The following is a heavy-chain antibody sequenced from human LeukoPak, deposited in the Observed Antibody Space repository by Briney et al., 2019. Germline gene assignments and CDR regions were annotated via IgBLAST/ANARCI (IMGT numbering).Heavy chain of an antibody. CDR3: ARIDGGHHLSPFDY. J-gene: IGHJ4*02. V-gene: IGHV4-39*01. Sequence: PSETLSLTCTVSGGSFSSSSYYWGWIRQPPGKGLEWIGSFYYSGSTYYNSSLKSRVTISVDTSKNQFSLKLSSVTAADTAIYYCARIDGGHHLSPFDYWGQGTLVTVSS. D-gene: IGHD4-23*01. CDR1: GGSFSSSSYY. CDR2: FYYSGST.